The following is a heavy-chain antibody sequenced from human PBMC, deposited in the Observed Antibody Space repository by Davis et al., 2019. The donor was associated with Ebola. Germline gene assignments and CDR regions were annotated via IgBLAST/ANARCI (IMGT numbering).Heavy chain of an antibody. CDR2: INPHNGNT. Sequence: AASVKVSCKASGYTFTNYGITWVRQAPGQGLEWMGWINPHNGNTNYAQNVQGRVTMTTDTSTSTAYMELRSLRSDDTAVYYCARVLLWFGRFDPWGQGTLVTVSS. V-gene: IGHV1-18*04. J-gene: IGHJ5*02. CDR1: GYTFTNYG. CDR3: ARVLLWFGRFDP. D-gene: IGHD3-10*01.